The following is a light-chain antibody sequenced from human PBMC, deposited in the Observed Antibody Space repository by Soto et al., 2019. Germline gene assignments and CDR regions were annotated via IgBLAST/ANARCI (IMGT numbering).Light chain of an antibody. V-gene: IGKV1-33*01. Sequence: DIQMTQSPSSLSASVGDRLTITCQASHDITSYLNWYQHKPGKAPKLLIYDASILEAGVPPRFSGSGSGTDFTLTISGLQPEDVATYYCQQYYSYPLTFGGGTKVEIK. CDR3: QQYYSYPLT. J-gene: IGKJ4*01. CDR1: HDITSY. CDR2: DAS.